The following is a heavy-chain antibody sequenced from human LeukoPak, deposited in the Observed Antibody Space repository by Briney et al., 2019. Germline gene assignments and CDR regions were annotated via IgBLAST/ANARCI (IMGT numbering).Heavy chain of an antibody. Sequence: VTVSCKASGGTFSSYAISWVRQAPGQGLEWMGRIIPIFGIANYAQKFQGRVTITADKSTSTAYMELSSLRSEDTAVYYCARVSANSSGWDTFYYGMDVWGQGTTVTVSS. CDR2: IIPIFGIA. V-gene: IGHV1-69*04. J-gene: IGHJ6*02. CDR3: ARVSANSSGWDTFYYGMDV. CDR1: GGTFSSYA. D-gene: IGHD6-19*01.